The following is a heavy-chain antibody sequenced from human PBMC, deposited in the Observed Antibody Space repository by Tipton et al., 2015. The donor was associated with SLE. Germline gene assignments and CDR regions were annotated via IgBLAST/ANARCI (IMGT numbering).Heavy chain of an antibody. CDR3: ARHGGYYFDY. CDR1: GGSISSYY. V-gene: IGHV4-34*01. Sequence: LRLSCTVSGGSISSYYWSWIRQPPGKGLEWIGEINHSGSTNYNPSLKSRVTISVDTSKNQFSLKLSSVNAADTAVYYCARHGGYYFDYWGQGTLVTVSS. CDR2: INHSGST. D-gene: IGHD4-23*01. J-gene: IGHJ4*02.